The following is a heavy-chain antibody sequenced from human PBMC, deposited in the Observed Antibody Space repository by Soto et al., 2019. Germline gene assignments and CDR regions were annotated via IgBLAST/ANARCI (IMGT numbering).Heavy chain of an antibody. Sequence: QLQLQESGPGLVKPSQTLSLTCTVSGGSISSGAYYWGWVRQHPGKGLEWIGYISYRGNTYYNPSLKSRVAISVDTSKNQFSLKVSSVTAADTAMYFCSRVSATGTRWFDPWGQGPWSPSPQ. J-gene: IGHJ5*02. CDR3: SRVSATGTRWFDP. CDR1: GGSISSGAYY. V-gene: IGHV4-31*03. D-gene: IGHD6-13*01. CDR2: ISYRGNT.